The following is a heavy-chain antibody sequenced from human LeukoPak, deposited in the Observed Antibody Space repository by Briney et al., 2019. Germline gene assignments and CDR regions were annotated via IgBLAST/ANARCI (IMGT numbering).Heavy chain of an antibody. V-gene: IGHV4-34*01. J-gene: IGHJ4*02. CDR3: ARVGSGWFPFFYFDY. CDR1: GGSFSGYY. CDR2: INHSGST. Sequence: SETLSLTCAVYGGSFSGYYWSWVRQPPGKGLEWIGEINHSGSTNYNPSLKSRVTISVDTSKNQFSLKLSSVTAADTAVYYCARVGSGWFPFFYFDYWAREPWSPSPQ. D-gene: IGHD6-19*01.